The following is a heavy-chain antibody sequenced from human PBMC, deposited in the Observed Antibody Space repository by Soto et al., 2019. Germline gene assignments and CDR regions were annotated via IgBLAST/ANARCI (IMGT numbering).Heavy chain of an antibody. CDR3: ARDLMVAATRGWFDP. J-gene: IGHJ5*02. CDR2: ISSSSSYI. Sequence: GGSLRLSCAASGFTFSSYSMNWVRQAPGKGLEWVSSISSSSSYIYYADSVKGRFTISRDNAKNSLYLQMNSLRAEDTAVYYCARDLMVAATRGWFDPWGQGTLVTVSS. CDR1: GFTFSSYS. D-gene: IGHD2-15*01. V-gene: IGHV3-21*01.